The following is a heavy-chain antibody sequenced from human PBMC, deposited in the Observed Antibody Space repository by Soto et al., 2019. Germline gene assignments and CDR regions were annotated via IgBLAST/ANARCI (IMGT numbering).Heavy chain of an antibody. CDR3: AKHPGDDSSGYYQGWFDH. CDR2: IIGSGGIT. J-gene: IGHJ5*02. Sequence: GGTLRLSCAASGITFSSYTMSWVPQAPGNGRELVTAIIGSGGITYYADSVKGRFTIYRDNSKNTLYLQMNSLRAEDTAVYYCAKHPGDDSSGYYQGWFDHWGQGTLVTV. V-gene: IGHV3-23*01. D-gene: IGHD3-22*01. CDR1: GITFSSYT.